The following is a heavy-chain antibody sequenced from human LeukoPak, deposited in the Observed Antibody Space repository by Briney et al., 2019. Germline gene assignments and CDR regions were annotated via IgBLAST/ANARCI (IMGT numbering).Heavy chain of an antibody. CDR3: ARDGQQLAPYAMDV. D-gene: IGHD6-13*01. J-gene: IGHJ6*02. Sequence: PGGSLRLSCAASGFRFGSHAVHWVRQAPGKGLEWLAQIWYDGSNKYYVDSVKGRFTTSRGNSKNTVYLQMNSLRAEDTAVYFCARDGQQLAPYAMDVWGQGTTVTASS. CDR2: IWYDGSNK. V-gene: IGHV3-33*01. CDR1: GFRFGSHA.